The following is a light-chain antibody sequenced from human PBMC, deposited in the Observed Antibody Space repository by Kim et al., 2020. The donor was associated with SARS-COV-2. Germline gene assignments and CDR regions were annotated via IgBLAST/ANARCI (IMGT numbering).Light chain of an antibody. CDR3: QTYESSPSWT. CDR2: GAS. CDR1: QSVSSAH. V-gene: IGKV3-20*01. J-gene: IGKJ1*01. Sequence: EIVLTQSPGTLSLSPGERATLSCRASQSVSSAHLVWYQVKVGQAPRLLIYGASFRATGIPVRFSGSGSGTDFTLSISRLEPEDFAVYYCQTYESSPSWTFGQGTKVEIK.